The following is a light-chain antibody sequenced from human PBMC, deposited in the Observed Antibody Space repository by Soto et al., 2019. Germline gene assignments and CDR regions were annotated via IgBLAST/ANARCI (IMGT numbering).Light chain of an antibody. V-gene: IGLV2-23*03. CDR1: SSDVGSYNL. CDR3: CSYATSSTFV. CDR2: EGS. J-gene: IGLJ2*01. Sequence: QSALTQPASVSGSPGQSITISCTGTSSDVGSYNLVAWYQQHPGKAPKRIIYEGSKRPSGVSNRFSGSKSGNTASLTISGLQAEDEDDYYCCSYATSSTFVFGGGTKVTVL.